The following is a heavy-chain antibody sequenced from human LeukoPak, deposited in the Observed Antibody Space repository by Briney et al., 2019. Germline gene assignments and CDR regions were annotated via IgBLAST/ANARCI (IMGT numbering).Heavy chain of an antibody. Sequence: SETLSLTCTVSGVSISSYYWSWIRQPPGKGLEWIGYIYYSGSTNYNPSLKSRVTISVDTSKNQFSLKLSSVTAADTAVYYCARGPYYYGSGSYFDFLYYFDYWGQGTLVTVSS. D-gene: IGHD3-10*01. CDR2: IYYSGST. J-gene: IGHJ4*02. V-gene: IGHV4-59*01. CDR3: ARGPYYYGSGSYFDFLYYFDY. CDR1: GVSISSYY.